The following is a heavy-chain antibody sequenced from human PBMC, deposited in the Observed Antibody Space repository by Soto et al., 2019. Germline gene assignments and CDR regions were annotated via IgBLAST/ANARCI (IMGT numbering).Heavy chain of an antibody. D-gene: IGHD5-18*01. CDR3: ARRRVYSYGLSQNNWFDP. CDR2: IYYSGGT. V-gene: IGHV4-39*01. J-gene: IGHJ5*02. CDR1: GGSISSSSYY. Sequence: KPSETLSLTCTVSGGSISSSSYYWGWIRQPPGKGLEWIGSIYYSGGTYYNPSLKSRVTISVDTSKNQFSLKLSSVTAADTAVYYCARRRVYSYGLSQNNWFDPWGQGTLVTVSS.